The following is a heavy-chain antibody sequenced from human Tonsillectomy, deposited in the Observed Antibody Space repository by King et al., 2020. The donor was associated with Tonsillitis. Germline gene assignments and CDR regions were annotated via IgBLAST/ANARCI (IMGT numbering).Heavy chain of an antibody. J-gene: IGHJ5*02. Sequence: VTLKESGPALVKPTQTLTLTCTFSGFSLSTSGMCVSWIRQPPGKALEWLALIDWDDEKYYSTPLNTRLTISKDTSKNQVVLTMTNMAPVDTATYYCARMMAGMGWFDPWGQGTLVTVSS. D-gene: IGHD5-24*01. CDR3: ARMMAGMGWFDP. CDR1: GFSLSTSGMC. CDR2: IDWDDEK. V-gene: IGHV2-70*01.